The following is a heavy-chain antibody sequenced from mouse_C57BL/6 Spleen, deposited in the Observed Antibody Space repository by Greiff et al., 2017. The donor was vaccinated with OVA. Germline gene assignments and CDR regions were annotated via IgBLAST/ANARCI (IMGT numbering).Heavy chain of an antibody. J-gene: IGHJ3*01. Sequence: QVQLQQPGAELVKPGASVKVSCKASGYTFTSYWMHWVKQRPGQGLEWIGRIHPSDGDTNYNQKFKGKATLTVDKSSSTAYMQLSSLTSEDAAVYYCGIDDYGSSYGGFAYWGQGTLVTVSA. D-gene: IGHD1-1*01. CDR3: GIDDYGSSYGGFAY. CDR2: IHPSDGDT. V-gene: IGHV1-74*01. CDR1: GYTFTSYW.